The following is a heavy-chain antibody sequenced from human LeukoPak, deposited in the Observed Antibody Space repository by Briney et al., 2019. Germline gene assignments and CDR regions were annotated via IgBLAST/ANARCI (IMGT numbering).Heavy chain of an antibody. CDR1: GFTFSSYW. D-gene: IGHD3-10*01. CDR2: IKQDGSEK. J-gene: IGHJ6*03. Sequence: TGGSLRLSCAASGFTFSSYWMSWVRQAPGKGLEWVANIKQDGSEKYYVDSVKGRFTISRDNAKNSLYLQMNSLRAEDTAVYYCARVGPDYYGSGGVIYLGYYYYYYMDVWGKGTTVTISS. V-gene: IGHV3-7*01. CDR3: ARVGPDYYGSGGVIYLGYYYYYYMDV.